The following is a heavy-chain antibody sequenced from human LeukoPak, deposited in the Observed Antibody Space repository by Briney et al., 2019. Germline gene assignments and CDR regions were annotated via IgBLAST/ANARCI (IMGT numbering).Heavy chain of an antibody. V-gene: IGHV3-30*02. CDR3: AKDSRDYTKYRFDF. CDR2: IRYDGSNK. D-gene: IGHD4-11*01. CDR1: GFTFSSYG. Sequence: GGSLRLSCAASGFTFSSYGMHWVRQAPGKGLEWVAFIRYDGSNKYYADSVKGRFTISRDNSKNTLYLQMNTLRAEDTAIYYCAKDSRDYTKYRFDFWGQGTLVTVSS. J-gene: IGHJ4*02.